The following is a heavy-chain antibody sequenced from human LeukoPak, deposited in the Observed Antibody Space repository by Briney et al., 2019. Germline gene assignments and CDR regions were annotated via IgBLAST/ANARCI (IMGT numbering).Heavy chain of an antibody. D-gene: IGHD1-1*01. V-gene: IGHV4-59*01. Sequence: SETLSLTCSVSSGSLSTYSWSWVRQSPGKRLEWIGYIYYGGTTNYNPSLKSRATISADTAKNQFSLRLRSVTAADTAIYYCARETTVASGMQHWGQGTLVTVSS. CDR2: IYYGGTT. J-gene: IGHJ4*02. CDR1: SGSLSTYS. CDR3: ARETTVASGMQH.